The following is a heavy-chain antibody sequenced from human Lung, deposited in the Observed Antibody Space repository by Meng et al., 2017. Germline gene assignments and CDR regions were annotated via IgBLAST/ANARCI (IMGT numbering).Heavy chain of an antibody. J-gene: IGHJ4*02. CDR2: INHSGST. D-gene: IGHD4-11*01. Sequence: QVQLQQWGAGLLKPSETLSRTCVVSGGSFSDYYWSWIRQPPGKGLEWIGEINHSGSTNSNPSLESRATISVDTSQNNLSLKLSSVTAADSAVYYCARGPTTMAHDFDYWGQGTLVTVSS. V-gene: IGHV4-34*01. CDR3: ARGPTTMAHDFDY. CDR1: GGSFSDYY.